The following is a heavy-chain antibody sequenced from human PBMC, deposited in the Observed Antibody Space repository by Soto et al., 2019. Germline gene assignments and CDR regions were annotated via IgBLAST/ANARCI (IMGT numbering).Heavy chain of an antibody. CDR3: AHRPRGYSYYFDY. J-gene: IGHJ4*02. D-gene: IGHD5-18*01. CDR2: LYWDNDK. Sequence: QITLKESGPTLVKPTQTLTLTCTFSGFSLSTRGVGVGCIRQPPGKALEWLALLYWDNDKGYSPSLKSRLTITKDASKNPVVLTVTNVDPVDTATYYCAHRPRGYSYYFDYWGQGTLVTVSS. CDR1: GFSLSTRGVG. V-gene: IGHV2-5*02.